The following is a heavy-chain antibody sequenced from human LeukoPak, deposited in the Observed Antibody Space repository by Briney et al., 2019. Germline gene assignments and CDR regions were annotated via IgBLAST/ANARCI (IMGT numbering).Heavy chain of an antibody. Sequence: SETLCLSCTVSGGSISSSSYYWGWIRQPPGKGLEWIGSIYYSGSTYYNPSLKSRVTISVDTSKNQFSLKLSSVTAADTAVYYCAGHDYGFDYWGQGTLVTVSS. CDR2: IYYSGST. J-gene: IGHJ4*02. V-gene: IGHV4-39*01. CDR1: GGSISSSSYY. D-gene: IGHD4-17*01. CDR3: AGHDYGFDY.